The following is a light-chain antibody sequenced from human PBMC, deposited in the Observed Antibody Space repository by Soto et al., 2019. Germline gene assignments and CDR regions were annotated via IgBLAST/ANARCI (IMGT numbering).Light chain of an antibody. CDR3: TSYTSSSTPHVL. Sequence: QSVLTQPASVSGSPGQSITISCTGTSSDVGAYNYVSWYQQHPGKAPKLMIYEVSNRPSGVSNRFSGSKSGNTASLTISGLQAEDEADYYCTSYTSSSTPHVLFGGGTKVTVL. V-gene: IGLV2-14*01. CDR1: SSDVGAYNY. J-gene: IGLJ2*01. CDR2: EVS.